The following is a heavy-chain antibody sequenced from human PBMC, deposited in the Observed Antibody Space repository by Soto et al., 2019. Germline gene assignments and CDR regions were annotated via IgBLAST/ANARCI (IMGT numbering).Heavy chain of an antibody. CDR1: GDSISSYY. CDR3: ARHNYGSGSTYFDY. J-gene: IGHJ4*02. V-gene: IGHV4-59*08. Sequence: SETLSLTCTVSGDSISSYYWTWIRQPPGKGLEWIAFIYYGGSINYNPSLKSRVAISVDTSKNQFSLNLNSVTAADTAVYYCARHNYGSGSTYFDYWGQGTLVTVSS. CDR2: IYYGGSI. D-gene: IGHD3-10*01.